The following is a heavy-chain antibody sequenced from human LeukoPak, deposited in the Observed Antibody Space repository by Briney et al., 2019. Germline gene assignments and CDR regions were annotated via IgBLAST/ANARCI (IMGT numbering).Heavy chain of an antibody. D-gene: IGHD2-2*01. CDR3: ARVEDTSYDY. J-gene: IGHJ4*02. V-gene: IGHV4-59*01. CDR1: GGSISSYY. Sequence: SETLSLTCTVSGGSISSYYWSWIRQPPGKGLEWIGSIYYSGSTNYNPSLKSRVTISVDTSKNQFSLKLSSVTAADTAVYYCARVEDTSYDYWGQGTLVTVSS. CDR2: IYYSGST.